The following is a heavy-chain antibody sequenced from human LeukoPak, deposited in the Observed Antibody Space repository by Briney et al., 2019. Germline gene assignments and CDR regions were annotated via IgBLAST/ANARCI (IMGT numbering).Heavy chain of an antibody. V-gene: IGHV3-74*01. J-gene: IGHJ2*01. D-gene: IGHD4-17*01. CDR2: INDDGNSA. Sequence: GGSLRLSCAAAGFTFSRYWMHWVRQAPRKGRVWVSRINDDGNSASYADSVKGRFTISRDNAKNTLYLQMNSLRAEDTAVYYCARDLQATVTTNGWGFDLWGRGTLVTVSS. CDR3: ARDLQATVTTNGWGFDL. CDR1: GFTFSRYW.